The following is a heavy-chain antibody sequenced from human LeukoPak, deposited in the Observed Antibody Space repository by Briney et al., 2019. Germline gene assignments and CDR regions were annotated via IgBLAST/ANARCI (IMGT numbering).Heavy chain of an antibody. Sequence: GASVKVSCKASGGTFSSYAISWVRQAPGQGLEWMGGIIPIFGTANYAQKFQGRVTITADESTSTAYMELSSLRSEDTAVYYCAAGYYSGYDRYDYWGQGTLVTVSS. CDR2: IIPIFGTA. CDR3: AAGYYSGYDRYDY. CDR1: GGTFSSYA. D-gene: IGHD5-12*01. V-gene: IGHV1-69*13. J-gene: IGHJ4*02.